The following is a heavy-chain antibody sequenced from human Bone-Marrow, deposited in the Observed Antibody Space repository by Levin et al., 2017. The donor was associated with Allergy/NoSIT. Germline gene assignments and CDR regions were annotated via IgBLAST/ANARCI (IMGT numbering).Heavy chain of an antibody. Sequence: GESLKISCKGSGYSFTTYWIGWVRQMPGKGLDWMGIIYPDDSETTYSPSFQGQVTISADKSINTAYLQWSSLKASDTAVYYCARHFVEGPVVVKGNTFDIWGQGTTVTVSS. D-gene: IGHD2-21*01. CDR2: IYPDDSET. CDR3: ARHFVEGPVVVKGNTFDI. V-gene: IGHV5-51*01. J-gene: IGHJ3*02. CDR1: GYSFTTYW.